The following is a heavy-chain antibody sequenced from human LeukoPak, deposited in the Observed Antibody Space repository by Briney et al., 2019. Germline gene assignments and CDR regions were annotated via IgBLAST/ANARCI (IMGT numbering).Heavy chain of an antibody. CDR1: GGSISSSNW. D-gene: IGHD2-15*01. CDR3: ARIEGGFCCGGRCYSGAFDI. V-gene: IGHV4-4*02. Sequence: SETLSLTCAVSGGSISSSNWWSWVRQPPGKGLEWIGEIYHSESTNYNPSLKSRVTVSVDKSKNQFSLKLSSVTAADTAVYYCARIEGGFCCGGRCYSGAFDIWGQGTVVTVSS. CDR2: IYHSEST. J-gene: IGHJ3*02.